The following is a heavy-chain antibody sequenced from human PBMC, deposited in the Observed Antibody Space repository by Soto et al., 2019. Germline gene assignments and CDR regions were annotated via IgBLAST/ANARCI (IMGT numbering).Heavy chain of an antibody. J-gene: IGHJ2*01. CDR3: ARAVPIPFWYFDL. CDR2: ISYDVNNK. D-gene: IGHD2-21*01. CDR1: GFTFSSYA. V-gene: IGHV3-30-3*01. Sequence: QVQLVESGGGVVQPGNSLRLSCAASGFTFSSYAMHWVRQAPGKGLEWVAVISYDVNNKYSADSVKGRFTISRDNSKNTRFLQMYSLRAEDTAVYYCARAVPIPFWYFDLWGRGTLVTVSS.